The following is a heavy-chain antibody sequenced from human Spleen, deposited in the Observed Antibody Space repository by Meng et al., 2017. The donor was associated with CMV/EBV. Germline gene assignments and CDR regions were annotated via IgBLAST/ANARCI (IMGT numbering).Heavy chain of an antibody. CDR2: INPNSGGT. V-gene: IGHV1-2*02. D-gene: IGHD6-13*01. CDR3: ARGEYSSSWYPFDY. J-gene: IGHJ4*02. Sequence: ASVKVSCKASGYTFTGYYMHWVRQAPGQGLEWMGWINPNSGGTNYAQKFQGRVTMTRDTSISTAYMELSRLRSDDTAVYYCARGEYSSSWYPFDYWGRGTLVTVSS. CDR1: GYTFTGYY.